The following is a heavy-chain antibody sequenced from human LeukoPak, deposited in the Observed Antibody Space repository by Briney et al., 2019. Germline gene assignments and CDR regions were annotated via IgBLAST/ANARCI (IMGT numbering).Heavy chain of an antibody. J-gene: IGHJ5*02. CDR1: GGSFSGYY. D-gene: IGHD3-10*02. CDR3: AARGYYYDRNWFDP. V-gene: IGHV4-34*09. Sequence: PSETLSLTCAVYGGSFSGYYWSWIRQPPGKGLEWIGEINHSGSTNYNPSLKSRVTISVDTSKNQFSLKLSSVTAADTAVYYCAARGYYYDRNWFDPWGQGTLVTVSS. CDR2: INHSGST.